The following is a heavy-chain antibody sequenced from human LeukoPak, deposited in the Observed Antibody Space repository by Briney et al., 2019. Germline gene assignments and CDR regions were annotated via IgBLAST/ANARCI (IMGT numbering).Heavy chain of an antibody. CDR3: ARAESSRRGFGGTSGSYFAY. Sequence: PGGSLRLSCAASGFTFSNYWMTWVRQAPGKGLEWVANIKKDGSEKNYVGSVKGRFTISRDNAKNSLYLQMNSLRAEDTAVYYCARAESSRRGFGGTSGSYFAYWGQGTLVIVSS. CDR2: IKKDGSEK. CDR1: GFTFSNYW. V-gene: IGHV3-7*01. D-gene: IGHD3-10*01. J-gene: IGHJ4*02.